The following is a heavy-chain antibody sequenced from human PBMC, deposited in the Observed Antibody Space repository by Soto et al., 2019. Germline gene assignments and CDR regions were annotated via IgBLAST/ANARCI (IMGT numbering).Heavy chain of an antibody. V-gene: IGHV3-30-3*01. Sequence: QVHLVESGGGVLQPGRSLRLSCAASGFTFSNYTFHWVRQAPGKGLEWVSVISFDGFNEYYADSVKGRFTISRDISKNTLFLQMNSLRAEDTALYYCVRENDYGESDAFDIWGQGTMVTVSS. J-gene: IGHJ3*02. D-gene: IGHD4-17*01. CDR1: GFTFSNYT. CDR2: ISFDGFNE. CDR3: VRENDYGESDAFDI.